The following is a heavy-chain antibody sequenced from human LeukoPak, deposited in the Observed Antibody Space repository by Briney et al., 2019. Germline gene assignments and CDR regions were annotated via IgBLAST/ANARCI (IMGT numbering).Heavy chain of an antibody. CDR1: GYSFSSYG. V-gene: IGHV1-18*01. Sequence: GASVKVSCKASGYSFSSYGITWVRQAPGQGLEWMGWISAYNGNTNYAQNLQGRVTMTTDTSTSTAYMELRTLTSDDTAVYYCARGHKPPDFDYWGQGTLVTVSS. CDR2: ISAYNGNT. CDR3: ARGHKPPDFDY. D-gene: IGHD1-14*01. J-gene: IGHJ4*02.